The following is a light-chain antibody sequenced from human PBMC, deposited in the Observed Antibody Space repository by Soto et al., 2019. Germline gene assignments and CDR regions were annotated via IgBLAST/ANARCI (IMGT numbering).Light chain of an antibody. CDR1: QSISIW. V-gene: IGKV1-5*01. Sequence: DIQMSQCPSTLSASVGDRVTITCRASQSISIWLAWYQQKPGKAPKLLIYDASSLESGVPSRFSGSGSGTEFTLNISRLQPDDFAGYYCQQYNSYSGTFGQGTKVDIK. CDR3: QQYNSYSGT. CDR2: DAS. J-gene: IGKJ1*01.